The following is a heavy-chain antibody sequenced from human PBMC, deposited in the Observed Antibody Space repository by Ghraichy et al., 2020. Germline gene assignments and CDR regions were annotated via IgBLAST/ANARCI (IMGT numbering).Heavy chain of an antibody. CDR2: FIPIFGTA. D-gene: IGHD2-2*02. V-gene: IGHV1-69*13. CDR3: ARTKDIVVVPAAIPNWFDP. CDR1: GGTFSSYA. J-gene: IGHJ5*02. Sequence: SVKVSCKASGGTFSSYAISWVRQAPGQGLEWMGGFIPIFGTANYAQKFQGRVTITADESTSTAYMELSSLRSEDTAVYYCARTKDIVVVPAAIPNWFDPWGQGTLVTVSS.